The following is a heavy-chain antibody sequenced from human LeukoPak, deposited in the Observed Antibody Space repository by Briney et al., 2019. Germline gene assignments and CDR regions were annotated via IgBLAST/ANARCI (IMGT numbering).Heavy chain of an antibody. Sequence: SETLSLTCTVSGGSISSYYWSWIRQPPGKGLEWIGYIYYSGGTNYNPSLKSRVTISVDTSKNQFSLKLSSVTAADTAVYYCARGYYDILTGSLSWFDPWGQGTLVTVSS. V-gene: IGHV4-59*01. J-gene: IGHJ5*02. CDR2: IYYSGGT. CDR3: ARGYYDILTGSLSWFDP. CDR1: GGSISSYY. D-gene: IGHD3-9*01.